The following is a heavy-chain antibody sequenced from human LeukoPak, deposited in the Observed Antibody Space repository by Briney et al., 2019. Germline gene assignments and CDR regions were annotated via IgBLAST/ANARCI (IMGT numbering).Heavy chain of an antibody. CDR3: ARAVYSSSSSYYYMDV. Sequence: ASVKVSCKASGYTFTSSDINWVRQATGQGLEWMGWMNLNSGNAGYAQNFQGGVTITRNSSISTAYMELSSLRSEDTAVYYCARAVYSSSSSYYYMDVWGKGTTVTVSS. CDR1: GYTFTSSD. D-gene: IGHD6-6*01. V-gene: IGHV1-8*03. J-gene: IGHJ6*03. CDR2: MNLNSGNA.